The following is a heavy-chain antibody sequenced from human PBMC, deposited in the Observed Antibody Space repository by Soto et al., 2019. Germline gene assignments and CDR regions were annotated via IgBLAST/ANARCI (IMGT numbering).Heavy chain of an antibody. CDR3: VRDRDYDFLDSGDY. CDR1: GYTFSRYG. D-gene: IGHD3-3*01. CDR2: ISAFNGDT. V-gene: IGHV1-18*01. Sequence: QVHLVQSGVEVKKPGASVKVSCKASGYTFSRYGISWVRQAPGQGLEWMGRISAFNGDTTYAQRLQGRLTMTTDTSTSTAYMELRSLRSDDTAVYYCVRDRDYDFLDSGDYWGQGTPVTVSS. J-gene: IGHJ4*02.